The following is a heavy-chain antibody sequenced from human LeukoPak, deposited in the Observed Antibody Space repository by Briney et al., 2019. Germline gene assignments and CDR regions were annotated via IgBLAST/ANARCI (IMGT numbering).Heavy chain of an antibody. V-gene: IGHV3-21*04. CDR1: GFTFNTYT. Sequence: GGSLRLSCAASGFTFNTYTMNWVRQAPGKGLEWVSSISSGTTYIYYADSVKGRFTISRDNAKNSLYLQMNSLTADDTAVYYCVRGPRYYDDSGFHYGVFDIWGQGTVVTVSS. D-gene: IGHD3-22*01. CDR3: VRGPRYYDDSGFHYGVFDI. J-gene: IGHJ3*02. CDR2: ISSGTTYI.